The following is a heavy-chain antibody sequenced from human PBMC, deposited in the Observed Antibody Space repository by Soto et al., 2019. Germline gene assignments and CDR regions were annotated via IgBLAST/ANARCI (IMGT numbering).Heavy chain of an antibody. Sequence: GASVKVSCKASGFTFTSSAVQWARQARGQRLEWIGWIVVGSGNTNYAQKFQERVTITRDMSTSTAYMELSSLRSEDTAVYYCARDSIVVVPAAIGPWFDPWGQGTLVTVSS. D-gene: IGHD2-2*01. CDR3: ARDSIVVVPAAIGPWFDP. CDR1: GFTFTSSA. J-gene: IGHJ5*02. CDR2: IVVGSGNT. V-gene: IGHV1-58*01.